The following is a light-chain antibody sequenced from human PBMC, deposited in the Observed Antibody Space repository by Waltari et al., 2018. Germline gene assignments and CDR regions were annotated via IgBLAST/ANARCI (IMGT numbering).Light chain of an antibody. V-gene: IGKV3-20*01. Sequence: ENVLTQSPGTLSLSPGGRATLSCRASESIGADYLAWYQKKPGLAPRLLLYGASTRATGVPDRFSVSGSGTDFTLTISRLEPEDFAVYYCQQYHSLPWTFGQGTKVDIK. J-gene: IGKJ1*01. CDR3: QQYHSLPWT. CDR2: GAS. CDR1: ESIGADY.